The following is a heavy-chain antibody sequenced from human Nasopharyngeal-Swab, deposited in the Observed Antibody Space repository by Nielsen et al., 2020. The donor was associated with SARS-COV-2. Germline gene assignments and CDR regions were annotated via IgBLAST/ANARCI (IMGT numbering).Heavy chain of an antibody. V-gene: IGHV1-24*01. CDR3: ATDRHSLDGGLAESFDM. J-gene: IGHJ3*02. Sequence: ASVKVSCKVSGYTLTELSIHWVRQAPGKGLEWMGGFDPEYGETIYAEKFQDRVTMTEDTSTDTAYMELSSLISEDTAVYFCATDRHSLDGGLAESFDMWGQGTMVTVSS. CDR1: GYTLTELS. CDR2: FDPEYGET. D-gene: IGHD1-14*01.